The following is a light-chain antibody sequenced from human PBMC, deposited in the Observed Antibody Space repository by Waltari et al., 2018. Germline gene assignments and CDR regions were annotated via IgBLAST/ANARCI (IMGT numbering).Light chain of an antibody. CDR1: ALDKQY. CDR3: QSADRSGSYGV. V-gene: IGLV3-25*03. CDR2: QDT. Sequence: SSELTQPPPVSVSPGQTARVPCPGDALDKQYVYWYQQKAGQSPVLVIHQDTERPSGIPERISGSSSGTTVTLTISDVRAEDEGDYYCQSADRSGSYGVFGGGTKLTV. J-gene: IGLJ3*02.